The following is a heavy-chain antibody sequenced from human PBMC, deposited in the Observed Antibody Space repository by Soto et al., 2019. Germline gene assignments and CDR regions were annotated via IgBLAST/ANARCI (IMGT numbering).Heavy chain of an antibody. CDR1: GFTFSSYA. Sequence: EVQLLESGGGLVQPGGSLRLSCAASGFTFSSYAMSWVRQAPGKGLEWVSAISGSGGSTYYADSMKGRFTISRDNSKNTLYLQMNSLRAEDTAVYYCAKAHSSPMVRGVITSYWGQGTLVTVSS. CDR2: ISGSGGST. J-gene: IGHJ4*02. D-gene: IGHD3-10*01. V-gene: IGHV3-23*01. CDR3: AKAHSSPMVRGVITSY.